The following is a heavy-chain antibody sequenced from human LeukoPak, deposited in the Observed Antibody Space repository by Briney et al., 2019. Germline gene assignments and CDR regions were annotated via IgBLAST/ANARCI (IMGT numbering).Heavy chain of an antibody. J-gene: IGHJ2*01. CDR2: IYYSGST. V-gene: IGHV4-39*07. D-gene: IGHD6-19*01. Sequence: SETLSLTCTVSGGSISSYYWGWIRQPPGKGLEWIGSIYYSGSTYYNPSLKSRVTISVDTSKNQFSLKLSSVTAADTAVYYCARDNHFPAAVAGDWYFDLWGRGTLVTVSS. CDR1: GGSISSYY. CDR3: ARDNHFPAAVAGDWYFDL.